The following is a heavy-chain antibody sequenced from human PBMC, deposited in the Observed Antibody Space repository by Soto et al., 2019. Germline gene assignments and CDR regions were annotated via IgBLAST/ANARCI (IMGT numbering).Heavy chain of an antibody. CDR1: GGSIISGSYD. CDR3: ARVEGSSYYFRHDC. V-gene: IGHV4-31*03. J-gene: IGHJ4*02. D-gene: IGHD1-26*01. CDR2: IYYRGRS. Sequence: LYLPCTFSGGSIISGSYDWRLIRQHPGKGLQCIGNIYYRGRSYYTPSLKSRATISIDTSKDQFSLRLGSVTAADTAVYYCARVEGSSYYFRHDCWGRGTLVTVSS.